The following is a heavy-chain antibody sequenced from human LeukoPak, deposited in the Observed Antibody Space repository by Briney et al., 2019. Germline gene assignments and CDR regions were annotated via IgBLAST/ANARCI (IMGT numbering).Heavy chain of an antibody. CDR1: GNTFTTSL. D-gene: IGHD6-6*01. Sequence: GESLKISCRDSGNTFTTSLIVWVRQMPGKGLEWMGIIYPGDSDTKYSPSFQGQVTISADKSISTAYLHWNSLEASDTATYYCARPKYSSSLAFDFWGQGTPVTVSS. V-gene: IGHV5-51*01. CDR3: ARPKYSSSLAFDF. CDR2: IYPGDSDT. J-gene: IGHJ4*02.